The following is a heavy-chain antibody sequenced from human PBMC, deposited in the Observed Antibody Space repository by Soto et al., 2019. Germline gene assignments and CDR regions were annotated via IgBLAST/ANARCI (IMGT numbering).Heavy chain of an antibody. Sequence: ASVNVSCKSSGYTFTRYYMHWVRQAPGQGLEWMGWINPNSGGTNYAQKFQGRVTMTRDTSISTAYMELSRLRSDDTAVYYCAREDYGGNKAFDYWGQGTLVTVSS. CDR3: AREDYGGNKAFDY. D-gene: IGHD4-17*01. V-gene: IGHV1-2*02. CDR1: GYTFTRYY. CDR2: INPNSGGT. J-gene: IGHJ4*02.